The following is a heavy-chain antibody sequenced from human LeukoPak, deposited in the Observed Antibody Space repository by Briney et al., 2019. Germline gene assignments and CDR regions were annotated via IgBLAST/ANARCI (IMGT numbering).Heavy chain of an antibody. J-gene: IGHJ3*02. D-gene: IGHD3-10*01. CDR1: GYSFSSYW. CDR2: IYPGDSDT. CDR3: ARRMVRGVISSAFDI. V-gene: IGHV5-51*01. Sequence: GESLKISCKGSGYSFSSYWIDWVRQMPGKGLERMGIIYPGDSDTRYSPSFQGQVTISADKSISTAYLQWSSLKASDTAMYYCARRMVRGVISSAFDIWGQGTMVTVSS.